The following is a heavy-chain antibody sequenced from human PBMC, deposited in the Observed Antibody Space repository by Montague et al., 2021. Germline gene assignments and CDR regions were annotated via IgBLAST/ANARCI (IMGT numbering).Heavy chain of an antibody. D-gene: IGHD3-22*01. CDR1: GFTFSRYW. V-gene: IGHV3-74*01. CDR2: IKPDGSFI. CDR3: VRDQVDYYDSPGDDFDY. J-gene: IGHJ4*02. Sequence: SLRLSCVASGFTFSRYWMHWVRQVPGKGLVWVSRIKPDGSFISYADSVKGRFIISRDNAKDTLSLQMNSLRADDTAVYYCVRDQVDYYDSPGDDFDYWGQGTLVTVSS.